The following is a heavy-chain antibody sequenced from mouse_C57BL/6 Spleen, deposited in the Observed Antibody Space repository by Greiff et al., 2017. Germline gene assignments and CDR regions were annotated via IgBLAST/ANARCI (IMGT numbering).Heavy chain of an antibody. J-gene: IGHJ1*03. CDR2: INPNSGST. D-gene: IGHD1-3*01. V-gene: IGHV1-64*01. Sequence: QVQLQQPGAELVKPGASVKLSCKASGYTFTSYWMHWVKQRPGQGLEWIGMINPNSGSTNYNEKFKSKAPLTVDKSSSPAYMQLSSLPSEDSAVDYCAIRSGSRPSYGYFDVWGTGTSVTVSA. CDR3: AIRSGSRPSYGYFDV. CDR1: GYTFTSYW.